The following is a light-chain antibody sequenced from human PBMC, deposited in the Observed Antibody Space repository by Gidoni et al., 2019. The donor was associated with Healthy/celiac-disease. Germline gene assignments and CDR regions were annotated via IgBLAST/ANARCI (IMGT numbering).Light chain of an antibody. CDR2: DAS. Sequence: AIQLTQSPSSLSASVGDRVTIPCRASQVISSALAWYQQKPGKAPKLLIYDASSLESVVPSRFSGSGSGTDFTLTISSLQPEDFATYYCQQFNNYPLTFGGXTKVEIK. J-gene: IGKJ4*01. CDR1: QVISSA. CDR3: QQFNNYPLT. V-gene: IGKV1D-13*01.